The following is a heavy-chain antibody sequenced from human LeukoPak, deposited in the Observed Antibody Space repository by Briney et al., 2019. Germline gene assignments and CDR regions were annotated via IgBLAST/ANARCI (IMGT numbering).Heavy chain of an antibody. CDR3: ANYDFWSDYKVDV. CDR2: VNDNGAAT. J-gene: IGHJ6*04. D-gene: IGHD3-3*01. CDR1: GFAFDNFA. V-gene: IGHV3-23*01. Sequence: PGGSLRLSCAASGFAFDNFAMSWVRQAPGKGLKWVATVNDNGAATFYADSVKGRFTISRDNAKNSLYLQMNSLRAEDTAVYYCANYDFWSDYKVDVWGKGTTVTVSS.